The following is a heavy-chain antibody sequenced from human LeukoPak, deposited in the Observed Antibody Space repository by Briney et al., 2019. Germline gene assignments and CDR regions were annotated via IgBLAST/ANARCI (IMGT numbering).Heavy chain of an antibody. J-gene: IGHJ6*02. CDR1: GGSFSGYY. CDR3: ARDLSILPPRHRPRGDYYGMDV. D-gene: IGHD3-10*01. CDR2: INHSGST. V-gene: IGHV4-34*01. Sequence: SETLSLTCAVYGGSFSGYYWSWIRQPPGKGLEWIGEINHSGSTNYNPSLKSRVTISVDTSKNQFSLKLSSVTAADTAVYYCARDLSILPPRHRPRGDYYGMDVWGQGTTVTVSS.